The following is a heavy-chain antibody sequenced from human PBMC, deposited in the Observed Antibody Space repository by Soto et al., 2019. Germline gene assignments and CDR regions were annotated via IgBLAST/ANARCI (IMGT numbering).Heavy chain of an antibody. CDR2: IIPILGIA. J-gene: IGHJ4*02. Sequence: QVQLVQSGAEVKKPGSSVKVSCKASGGTFSSYTISWVRQAPGQGREWMGRIIPILGIANYAQKFQGRVTITADKSTSTAYMELSSLRSEDTDVYYCARTIKGVISNDWGQGTLVTVSS. V-gene: IGHV1-69*02. CDR1: GGTFSSYT. D-gene: IGHD3-16*02. CDR3: ARTIKGVISND.